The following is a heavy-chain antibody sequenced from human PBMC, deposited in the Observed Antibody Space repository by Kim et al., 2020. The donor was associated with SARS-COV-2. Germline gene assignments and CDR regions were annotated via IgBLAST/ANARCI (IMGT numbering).Heavy chain of an antibody. CDR3: ARRGHAYYGMDV. V-gene: IGHV1-18*01. Sequence: NYAQKLQGRVTMTTDTSTSTAYMELRSLRSDDTAVYYCARRGHAYYGMDVWGQGTTVTVSS. D-gene: IGHD3-16*01. J-gene: IGHJ6*02.